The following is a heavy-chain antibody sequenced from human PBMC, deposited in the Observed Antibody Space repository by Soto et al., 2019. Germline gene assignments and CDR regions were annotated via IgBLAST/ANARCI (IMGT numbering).Heavy chain of an antibody. J-gene: IGHJ4*02. V-gene: IGHV1-3*05. CDR2: INAGNGNT. Sequence: QVQLVQSVAEEKKPGASVKVSCKASGDTFTSYAMHWVRQAPGQRLEWMGWINAGNGNTKYSQKFQGRGTITRDTSASTAYMELSSLISADTAVYYCARSIVVVTALDYWGQGTMVTVSS. CDR3: ARSIVVVTALDY. D-gene: IGHD2-21*02. CDR1: GDTFTSYA.